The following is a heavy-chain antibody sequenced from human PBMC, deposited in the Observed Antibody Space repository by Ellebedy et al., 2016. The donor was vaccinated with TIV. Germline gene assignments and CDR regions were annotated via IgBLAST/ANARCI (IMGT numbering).Heavy chain of an antibody. CDR3: ARHYYGSGSYYKVPDY. Sequence: GESLKISXKGSGYSFTSYWIGWVRQMPGKGLECMGIIYPGDSDTRYSPSFQGQVTISADKSISTAYLQWSSLKASDTAMYYCARHYYGSGSYYKVPDYWGQGTLVTVSS. D-gene: IGHD3-10*01. CDR1: GYSFTSYW. V-gene: IGHV5-51*01. CDR2: IYPGDSDT. J-gene: IGHJ4*02.